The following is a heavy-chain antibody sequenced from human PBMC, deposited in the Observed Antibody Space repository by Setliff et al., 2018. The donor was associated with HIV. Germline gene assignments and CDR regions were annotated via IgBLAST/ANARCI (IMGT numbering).Heavy chain of an antibody. CDR1: GFSFSSHW. CDR2: IKEDGSER. CDR3: AQITVMGY. Sequence: LRLSCAASGFSFSSHWMSWVRQAPGKGLEWVANIKEDGSERYYVESVKGRFIISRDNARNSLYLQMNSLRAEDTAVYYCAQITVMGYWGQGQWSPSPQ. D-gene: IGHD4-4*01. V-gene: IGHV3-7*01. J-gene: IGHJ4*02.